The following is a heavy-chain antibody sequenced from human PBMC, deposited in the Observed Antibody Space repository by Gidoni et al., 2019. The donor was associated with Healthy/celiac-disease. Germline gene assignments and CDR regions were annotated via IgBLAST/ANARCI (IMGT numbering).Heavy chain of an antibody. CDR1: GFTFSSYA. J-gene: IGHJ4*02. CDR2: ISYDGSNK. Sequence: QVQLVESGGGVVQPGRSLRLSCAASGFTFSSYAMHWVRQAPGKGLEWVAVISYDGSNKYYADSVKGRFTISRDNSKNTLYLQMNSLRAEDTAVYYCARDLRSYPSGYSSGWYYFDYWGQGTLVTVSS. V-gene: IGHV3-30-3*01. CDR3: ARDLRSYPSGYSSGWYYFDY. D-gene: IGHD6-19*01.